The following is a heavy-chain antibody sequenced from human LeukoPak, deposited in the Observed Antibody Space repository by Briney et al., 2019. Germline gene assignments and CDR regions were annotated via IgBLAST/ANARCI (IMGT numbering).Heavy chain of an antibody. CDR2: IYNSGSN. CDR3: ATRGY. D-gene: IGHD3-10*01. CDR1: GGSISSDY. V-gene: IGHV4-59*08. J-gene: IGHJ4*02. Sequence: MPSETLSLTCTVSGGSISSDYWQWIRQPPGKGLEWIGYIYNSGSNNYNPSLKSRVTISIDMSKNQFSLKLTSVTAADTAVYYCATRGYWGQGTLVTVSS.